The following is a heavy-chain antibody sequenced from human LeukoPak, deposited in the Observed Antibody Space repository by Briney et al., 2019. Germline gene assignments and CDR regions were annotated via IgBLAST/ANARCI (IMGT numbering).Heavy chain of an antibody. CDR3: AKDGLRYSSNWFDY. V-gene: IGHV3-23*01. CDR2: ISGSGDST. Sequence: GGSLRLSCAASGFTFSSYAMSWVRQAPGKGLEWVSAISGSGDSTYYADSVKGRFTISRDNSKNTLYLQMNSLRAEDTAVYYCAKDGLRYSSNWFDYWGQGTLVTVSS. CDR1: GFTFSSYA. D-gene: IGHD6-13*01. J-gene: IGHJ4*02.